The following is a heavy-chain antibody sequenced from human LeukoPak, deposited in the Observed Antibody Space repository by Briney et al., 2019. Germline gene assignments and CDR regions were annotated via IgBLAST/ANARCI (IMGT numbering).Heavy chain of an antibody. D-gene: IGHD3-22*01. CDR1: GYTFTGYY. V-gene: IGHV1-2*06. J-gene: IGHJ4*02. Sequence: ASVKVSCKASGYTFTGYYMHWVRQAPGQGLEWMGRINPNSGGTNYAQKFQGRVTMTRDTSISTAYMELSRLRSDDTAVYYCVREGEQYYYDSSDYYLDYWGQGTLVTVSS. CDR2: INPNSGGT. CDR3: VREGEQYYYDSSDYYLDY.